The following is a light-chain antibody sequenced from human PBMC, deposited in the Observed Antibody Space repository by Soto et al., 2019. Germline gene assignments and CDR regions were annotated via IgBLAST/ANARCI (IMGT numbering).Light chain of an antibody. CDR1: QDISKY. CDR2: DAS. Sequence: IQMTQSPSSLSASVGDRVTITCQASQDISKYLNWYQQKPGKAPKLLIYDASNLETVVPSRFSGSGSGTDFSFTISSLQPEDIATYYCQKYDNFPLTFGGGTKVEIK. CDR3: QKYDNFPLT. V-gene: IGKV1-33*01. J-gene: IGKJ4*01.